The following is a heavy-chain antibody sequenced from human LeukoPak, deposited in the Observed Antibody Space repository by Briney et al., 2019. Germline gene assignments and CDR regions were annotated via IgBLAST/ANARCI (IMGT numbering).Heavy chain of an antibody. CDR1: GDSISSSSYS. V-gene: IGHV4-39*01. CDR2: IYYSGST. J-gene: IGHJ4*02. Sequence: PSETLSLTCTVSGDSISSSSYSWGWIRQPPGKGLEWIGSIYYSGSTNYNPSLKSRVTISVDTSKNQFSLKLSSVTAADTAVYYCARSTVAGTRKVDYWGQGTLVTVSS. CDR3: ARSTVAGTRKVDY. D-gene: IGHD6-19*01.